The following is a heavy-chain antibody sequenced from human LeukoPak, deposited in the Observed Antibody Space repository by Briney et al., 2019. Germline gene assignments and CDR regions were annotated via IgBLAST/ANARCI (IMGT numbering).Heavy chain of an antibody. CDR1: GFTFSSSA. CDR3: AKDLWDSSGWYSDY. J-gene: IGHJ4*02. CDR2: ISGSGGST. Sequence: PGGSLRLSCAASGFTFSSSAMSWVRQAPGEGLEWVSTISGSGGSTYYADSVKGRFTISRDNSKNTLSLQMNSLRVEDTAVYYCAKDLWDSSGWYSDYWGQGTLVAVSS. D-gene: IGHD6-19*01. V-gene: IGHV3-23*01.